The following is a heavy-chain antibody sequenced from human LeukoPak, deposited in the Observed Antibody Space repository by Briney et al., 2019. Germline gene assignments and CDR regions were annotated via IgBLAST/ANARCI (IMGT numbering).Heavy chain of an antibody. CDR3: AGGPGSYYFDY. CDR2: MNPNSGNT. D-gene: IGHD3-10*01. CDR1: GYTFTSYD. Sequence: ASVKVSCKASGYTFTSYDINWVRQATGQGLEWMGWMNPNSGNTGYAQKFQGRVTMTRNTSTSTAHMELRSLRSDDTAVYYCAGGPGSYYFDYWGQGTLVTVSS. J-gene: IGHJ4*02. V-gene: IGHV1-8*01.